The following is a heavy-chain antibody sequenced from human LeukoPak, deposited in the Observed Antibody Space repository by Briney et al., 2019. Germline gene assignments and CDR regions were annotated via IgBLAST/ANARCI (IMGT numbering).Heavy chain of an antibody. CDR1: GGSFSGYY. CDR3: ARKRQRCDIVVVPAAIPNWFDP. D-gene: IGHD2-2*02. Sequence: SETLSLTCAVHGGSFSGYYWSWIRQPPGKGLEWIGEINHSGSTNYNPSLKSRVTISVDTSKNQFSLKLSSVTAADTAVYYCARKRQRCDIVVVPAAIPNWFDPWGQGTLVTVSS. J-gene: IGHJ5*02. V-gene: IGHV4-34*01. CDR2: INHSGST.